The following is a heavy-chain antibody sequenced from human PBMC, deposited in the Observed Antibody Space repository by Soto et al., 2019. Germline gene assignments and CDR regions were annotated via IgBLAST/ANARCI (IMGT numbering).Heavy chain of an antibody. J-gene: IGHJ5*02. CDR1: GGSISSSSYY. Sequence: SETLSLTCTVSGGSISSSSYYWGWIRQPPGKGLEWIGSIYYSGSTYYNPSLKSRVTISVDTSKNQFSLKLSSVTAADTAVYYCARHGHYDSSGYLNWFDPWGQGTLVTVSS. CDR2: IYYSGST. CDR3: ARHGHYDSSGYLNWFDP. V-gene: IGHV4-39*01. D-gene: IGHD3-22*01.